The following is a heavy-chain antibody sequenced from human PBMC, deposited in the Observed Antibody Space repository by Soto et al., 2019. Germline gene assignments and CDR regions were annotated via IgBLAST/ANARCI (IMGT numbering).Heavy chain of an antibody. J-gene: IGHJ6*02. Sequence: TLSLTCPVSGGSISSGGYYWSWIRQHPGKGLEWIGYIYYSGSTYYNPSLKSRVTISVDTSKNQLSLKLSSVTAADTAVYYCERDSPCSGGSCYYYYGMDVWGQGTTVTVSS. D-gene: IGHD2-15*01. CDR2: IYYSGST. CDR1: GGSISSGGYY. V-gene: IGHV4-31*03. CDR3: ERDSPCSGGSCYYYYGMDV.